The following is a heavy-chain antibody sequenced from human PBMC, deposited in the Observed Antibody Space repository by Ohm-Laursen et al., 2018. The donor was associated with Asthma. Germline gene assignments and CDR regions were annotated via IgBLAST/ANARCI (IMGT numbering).Heavy chain of an antibody. CDR2: ISSGSSYI. CDR1: GFTFESYW. CDR3: ARAPVGAPFDY. Sequence: SLRLSCAASGFTFESYWMNWVRQAPGKGLEWVSSISSGSSYINYADSVKGRFTISRDNSKNTLYLQMNSLRAEDTAVYYCARAPVGAPFDYWGQGTLVTVSS. V-gene: IGHV3-21*01. D-gene: IGHD1-26*01. J-gene: IGHJ4*02.